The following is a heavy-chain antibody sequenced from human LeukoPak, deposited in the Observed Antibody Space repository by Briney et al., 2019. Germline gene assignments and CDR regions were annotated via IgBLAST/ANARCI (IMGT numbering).Heavy chain of an antibody. D-gene: IGHD3-10*01. CDR1: GFTFDDYA. J-gene: IGHJ4*02. V-gene: IGHV3-9*01. CDR3: ARIGGSGTYWDY. Sequence: GGSLRLSCAASGFTFDDYAMHWVRQAPGKGLEWVSGISWNSGSIGYADSVKGRFTISRDNAKNSLFLQMNSLRAEDTAVYYCARIGGSGTYWDYWGQGTLVTVSS. CDR2: ISWNSGSI.